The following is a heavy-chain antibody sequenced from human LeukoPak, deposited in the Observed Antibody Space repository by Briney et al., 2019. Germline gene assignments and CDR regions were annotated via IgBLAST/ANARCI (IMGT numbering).Heavy chain of an antibody. Sequence: GGSLRLSCAASGFTFSSNYMNWVRQAPGKGLEWVSVIHTDDRTYYADSVKGRFTISRDDVKNTLYLQMNSLRAEDTAIYYCARDPRATSDYGMDVWGQGTTVTVSS. J-gene: IGHJ6*02. D-gene: IGHD5-12*01. CDR2: IHTDDRT. V-gene: IGHV3-53*01. CDR3: ARDPRATSDYGMDV. CDR1: GFTFSSNY.